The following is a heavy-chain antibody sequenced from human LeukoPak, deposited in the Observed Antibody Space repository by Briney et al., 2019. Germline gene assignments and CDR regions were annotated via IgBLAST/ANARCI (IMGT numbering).Heavy chain of an antibody. CDR2: IYPRDSDT. J-gene: IGHJ5*02. V-gene: IGHV5-51*01. CDR3: ARSHSSTLTWFDP. Sequence: GESLKISCKGSGYSFATYWIAWVRPTPRKGLEWMGIIYPRDSDTKYNPSFQGQVSISADKSISTAYLQWSSLQASDTAIYYCARSHSSTLTWFDPWGQGTLVTVSS. CDR1: GYSFATYW.